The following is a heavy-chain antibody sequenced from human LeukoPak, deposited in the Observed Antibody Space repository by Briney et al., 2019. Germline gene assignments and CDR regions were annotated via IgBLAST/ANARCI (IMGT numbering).Heavy chain of an antibody. J-gene: IGHJ4*02. CDR3: AKDTSIGRYCTNGVCSPFDY. D-gene: IGHD2-8*01. Sequence: GGSLRLSCAASGLTVSSNYMSWVRQAPGKGLEWVSAISDTGGSTYDADSVRGRFTISRDNSKNTLYLQMNSLRAEDTAVYYCAKDTSIGRYCTNGVCSPFDYWGQGTLVTVSS. V-gene: IGHV3-23*01. CDR1: GLTVSSNY. CDR2: ISDTGGST.